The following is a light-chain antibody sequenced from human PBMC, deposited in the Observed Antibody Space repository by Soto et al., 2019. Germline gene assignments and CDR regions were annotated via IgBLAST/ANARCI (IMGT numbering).Light chain of an antibody. Sequence: EIVLTQSPGTLSLSPGESATLSCRASQSLSNSYLAWYQQKPGQAPRLLIYGASSRATGIPDRFSGSGSGTAFTLTISRLEPEDFAIYYCQQYGSAPRLTFVGGTKVEIK. J-gene: IGKJ4*01. CDR2: GAS. CDR3: QQYGSAPRLT. CDR1: QSLSNSY. V-gene: IGKV3-20*01.